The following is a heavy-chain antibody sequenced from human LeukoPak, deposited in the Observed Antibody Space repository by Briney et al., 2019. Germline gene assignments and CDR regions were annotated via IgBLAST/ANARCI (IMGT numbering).Heavy chain of an antibody. CDR1: GDSISIHY. CDR2: IYYSEST. Sequence: SETLSLTCTVSGDSISIHYWSRIRQPPGKGLEWVGHIYYSESTNYNPYHESRVTISVATSKNHFTQKLSSVTDADTAVYYCARFRGKGRRIAVAGNFDYWGQGTLVTVSS. J-gene: IGHJ4*02. V-gene: IGHV4-59*11. CDR3: ARFRGKGRRIAVAGNFDY. D-gene: IGHD6-19*01.